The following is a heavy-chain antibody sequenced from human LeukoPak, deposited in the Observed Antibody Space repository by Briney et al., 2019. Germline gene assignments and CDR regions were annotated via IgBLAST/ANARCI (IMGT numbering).Heavy chain of an antibody. V-gene: IGHV3-49*03. D-gene: IGHD1-1*01. CDR3: SRDPTTIARGYFDY. CDR2: IRSKAHGGTA. J-gene: IGHJ4*02. Sequence: GGSLRLSCTASGFTFSDYAMSWFRQAPGKGLDWVGFIRSKAHGGTAEYAAAVKHRFTISRDDSKSIAYLQTNSLKIEDTAVYYCSRDPTTIARGYFDYWGQGTLVTVSS. CDR1: GFTFSDYA.